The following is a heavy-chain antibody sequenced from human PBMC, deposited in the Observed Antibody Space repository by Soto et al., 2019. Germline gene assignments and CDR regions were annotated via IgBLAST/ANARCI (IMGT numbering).Heavy chain of an antibody. V-gene: IGHV1-8*01. CDR2: INPNTGYT. D-gene: IGHD6-13*01. CDR3: TRDTPGARWYFDY. CDR1: GYTFTSYD. J-gene: IGHJ4*02. Sequence: ASVKVSCKASGYTFTSYDINWVRQATGQGLEWMGWINPNTGYTDYAQKFQGRVTMTGNTSITTAYMELSSLRSDDTAVYFCTRDTPGARWYFDYWGQGTLVTVSS.